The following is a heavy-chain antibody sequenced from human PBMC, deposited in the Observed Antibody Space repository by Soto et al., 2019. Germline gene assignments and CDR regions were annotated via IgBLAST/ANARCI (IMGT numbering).Heavy chain of an antibody. D-gene: IGHD6-19*01. CDR2: IYYSGST. Sequence: QLQLQESGPGLVKPSETLSLTCSVSGGSINSSSYFWGWVRQPPGKGLEWFGGIYYSGSTYYNPSLRSRVTISVDTSKNQFSLKLSSVTAADTAVFYCARHYSSGSRNWFDPWGQGTLVTVSS. CDR3: ARHYSSGSRNWFDP. CDR1: GGSINSSSYF. J-gene: IGHJ5*02. V-gene: IGHV4-39*01.